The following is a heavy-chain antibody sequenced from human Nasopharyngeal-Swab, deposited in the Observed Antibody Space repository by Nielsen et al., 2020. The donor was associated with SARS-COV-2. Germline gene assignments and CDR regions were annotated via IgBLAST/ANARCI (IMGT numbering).Heavy chain of an antibody. CDR1: GFTFSSYA. D-gene: IGHD2-21*01. Sequence: GGSLRLSCAASGFTFSSYAMSWVRQAPGKGLEWVSIISGSGDTTYYADSVKDRFTISRDNSKNTLYLQTNSVRVEDTAVYDCAKAPYLRGLDVWGQGTTVTVSS. J-gene: IGHJ6*02. V-gene: IGHV3-23*01. CDR3: AKAPYLRGLDV. CDR2: ISGSGDTT.